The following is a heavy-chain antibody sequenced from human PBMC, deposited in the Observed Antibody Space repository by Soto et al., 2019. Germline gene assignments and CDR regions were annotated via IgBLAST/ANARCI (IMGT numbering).Heavy chain of an antibody. CDR3: ARGGGYVVY. CDR1: GGSFSGYY. V-gene: IGHV4-34*01. D-gene: IGHD5-12*01. Sequence: KPSETLSLTCAVYGGSFSGYYWSWIRQPPGKGLEWIGEINHSGSTNYNPSLKSRVTISVDTSKNQFSLKLSSVTAADTAVYYCARGGGYVVYWGQGTLVTVSS. CDR2: INHSGST. J-gene: IGHJ4*02.